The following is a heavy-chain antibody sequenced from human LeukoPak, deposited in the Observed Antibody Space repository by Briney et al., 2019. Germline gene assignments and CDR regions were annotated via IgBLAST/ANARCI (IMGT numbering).Heavy chain of an antibody. D-gene: IGHD3-3*01. CDR3: ARWFGVADY. CDR1: GGSFSGYY. J-gene: IGHJ4*02. Sequence: SETLSLTCAVYGGSFSGYYWSWIRQPPGKGLEWIGEINHSGSTNYNPSLKSRVTISVDTSKNQFSLKLSSVTAADTAVYYCARWFGVADYWGQGTLVTVSS. CDR2: INHSGST. V-gene: IGHV4-34*01.